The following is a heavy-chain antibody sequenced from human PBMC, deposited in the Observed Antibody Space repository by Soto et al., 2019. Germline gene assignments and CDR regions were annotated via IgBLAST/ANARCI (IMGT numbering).Heavy chain of an antibody. V-gene: IGHV1-69*02. J-gene: IGHJ4*02. CDR2: VLPFLDIT. D-gene: IGHD6-13*01. CDR3: ARDRDNSNWPNFDS. CDR1: GDTFSIYT. Sequence: QVQLVQSGSEVKKPGCSVRVSCKTSGDTFSIYTISWVRQAPGQGLEWMGRVLPFLDITSYSQRFQGRVTITADRSTTTAYMELTSLRSEDTAGYYCARDRDNSNWPNFDSWGQGTLVTVSS.